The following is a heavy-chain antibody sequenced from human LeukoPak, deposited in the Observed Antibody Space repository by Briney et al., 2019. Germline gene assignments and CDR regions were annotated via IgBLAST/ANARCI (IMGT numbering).Heavy chain of an antibody. CDR3: ARVSVDAFDI. Sequence: PGGSLRLSCPASGFTFSSFSTNWVRQAPRKGLEWLSYISSGSGSIYYADSVQGRFTISRDNARNSLYLQMNSLRDEDTAVYYCARVSVDAFDIWGQGTMVTVSS. J-gene: IGHJ3*02. V-gene: IGHV3-48*02. CDR1: GFTFSSFS. CDR2: ISSGSGSI.